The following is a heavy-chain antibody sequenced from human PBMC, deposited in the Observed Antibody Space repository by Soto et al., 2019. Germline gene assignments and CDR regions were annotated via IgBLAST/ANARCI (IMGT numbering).Heavy chain of an antibody. V-gene: IGHV3-23*01. J-gene: IGHJ6*02. Sequence: GGSLRLSCAASGFTFSSYAMTWVRQAPGKGLEWVSGISGSGGSTYYADSVKGRFTISRDNSKNTLYLQMNSLRAEDTAVYYCAKPKVVTAPYGMDVWGQGTTVTVSS. CDR1: GFTFSSYA. D-gene: IGHD2-21*02. CDR2: ISGSGGST. CDR3: AKPKVVTAPYGMDV.